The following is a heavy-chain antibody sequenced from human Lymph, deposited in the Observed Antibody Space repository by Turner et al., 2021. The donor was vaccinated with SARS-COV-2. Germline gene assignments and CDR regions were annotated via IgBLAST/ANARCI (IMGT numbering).Heavy chain of an antibody. D-gene: IGHD3-22*01. CDR1: GFTFSSYT. CDR3: AKNEMAMIVVVITLFDY. Sequence: EVQLLASGGGLVQPGGSLRPSCAASGFTFSSYTMSWVRQAPGKGLEWVSGIRGSGGSTYYADSVKGRFTISRDNSKNTLYLQMNSLRAEDTAVYYCAKNEMAMIVVVITLFDYWGQGTLVTVSS. CDR2: IRGSGGST. J-gene: IGHJ4*02. V-gene: IGHV3-23*01.